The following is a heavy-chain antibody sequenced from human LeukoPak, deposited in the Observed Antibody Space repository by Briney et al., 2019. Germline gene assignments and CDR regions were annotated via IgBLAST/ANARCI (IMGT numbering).Heavy chain of an antibody. CDR3: ARGGYYCLDV. J-gene: IGHJ6*03. V-gene: IGHV4-59*01. CDR2: IFYNGNT. CDR1: DGSMSPYY. Sequence: SETLSLTCTVSDGSMSPYYWSWIRQSPWRGLEWIAYIFYNGNTKYNPSLRSRVTISIDTSRNQFSLNLNSVTAADTAVYYCARGGYYCLDVWGKGTTVTVSS.